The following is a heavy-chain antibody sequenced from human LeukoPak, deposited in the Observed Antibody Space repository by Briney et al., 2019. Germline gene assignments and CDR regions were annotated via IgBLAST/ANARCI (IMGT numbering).Heavy chain of an antibody. D-gene: IGHD6-13*01. J-gene: IGHJ4*02. CDR3: AREDIAAAEGFDY. V-gene: IGHV4-39*07. CDR2: FYRSGST. CDR1: GGSISSSSYY. Sequence: SETLSLTCTVSGGSISSSSYYWGWIRQPPGKGLEWIGSFYRSGSTYYNPSLNSRVTISPDTSKNQFSLKLSSVTAADTAVYYCAREDIAAAEGFDYWGQGTLVTVSS.